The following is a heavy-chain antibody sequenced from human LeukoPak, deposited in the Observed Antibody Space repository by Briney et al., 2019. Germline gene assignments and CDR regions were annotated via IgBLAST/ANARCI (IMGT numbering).Heavy chain of an antibody. CDR3: ARAGVDTAMPHDY. D-gene: IGHD5-18*01. CDR2: IYYSGST. Sequence: SETLSLTCTVSGGSISSYYWSWIRQPPGKGLEWIGYIYYSGSTNYNPSLKSRVTISVDTSKNQFSLKLSSVTAADTAVYYCARAGVDTAMPHDYWGQGTLVTVSS. V-gene: IGHV4-59*01. CDR1: GGSISSYY. J-gene: IGHJ4*02.